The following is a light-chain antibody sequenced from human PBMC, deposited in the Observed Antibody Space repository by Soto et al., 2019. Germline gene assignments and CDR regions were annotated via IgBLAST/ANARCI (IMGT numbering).Light chain of an antibody. Sequence: DIQLTQSPSFLSASIGDSVTITCRASQAIGTYLAWYQQKPGKAPNLLVSAASTLHSGVPSRFSVSGSGTEFTLTITGLQPEDVATYYCQQLHTYRLTFGGGTKVQIK. CDR3: QQLHTYRLT. CDR2: AAS. J-gene: IGKJ4*01. CDR1: QAIGTY. V-gene: IGKV1-9*01.